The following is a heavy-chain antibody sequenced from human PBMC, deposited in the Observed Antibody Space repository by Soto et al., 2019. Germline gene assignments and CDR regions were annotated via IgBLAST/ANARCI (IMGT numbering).Heavy chain of an antibody. Sequence: YAMRWVRQAPGKGLEWVAVISKDGNVQFYAESVKGRFIISRDNSKNTLYLQMNSLGAEDTAAYYCTGEVASGYWGQGTLVTVSS. D-gene: IGHD2-8*02. CDR2: ISKDGNVQ. J-gene: IGHJ4*02. CDR3: TGEVASGY. CDR1: YA. V-gene: IGHV3-30*04.